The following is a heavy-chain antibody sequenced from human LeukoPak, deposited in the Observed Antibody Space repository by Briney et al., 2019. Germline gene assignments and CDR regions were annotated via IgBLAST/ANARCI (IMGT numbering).Heavy chain of an antibody. D-gene: IGHD1-26*01. CDR2: ISSSSSYI. CDR3: ARVYEGGSYYGGLDI. Sequence: GGSLRLSCAASGFTFSSYSMNWVRQAPGKGLEWVSSISSSSSYIYYADSVRGRFTISRDNAKNSLYLQMNSLRAEDTAVYYCARVYEGGSYYGGLDIWGQGTMVTVSS. J-gene: IGHJ3*02. V-gene: IGHV3-21*01. CDR1: GFTFSSYS.